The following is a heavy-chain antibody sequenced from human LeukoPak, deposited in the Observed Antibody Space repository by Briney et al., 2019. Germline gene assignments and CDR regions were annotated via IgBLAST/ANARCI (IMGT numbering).Heavy chain of an antibody. CDR2: IYYSGST. CDR3: ARLSSSWYGWYFDL. J-gene: IGHJ2*01. V-gene: IGHV4-59*01. Sequence: SETLSLTCTVSGGSISSYYWSWIRQPPGKGLEWIGYIYYSGSTNYNPSLKSRVTISVDTSKNQFSLKLSSVTAADTAVYYCARLSSSWYGWYFDLWGRGTLVTVSS. CDR1: GGSISSYY. D-gene: IGHD6-13*01.